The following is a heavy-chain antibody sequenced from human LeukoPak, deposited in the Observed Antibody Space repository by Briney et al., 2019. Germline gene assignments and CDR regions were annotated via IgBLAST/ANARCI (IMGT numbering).Heavy chain of an antibody. Sequence: ASVKVSCKASGGTFSSYAISWVRQAPGQGLEWMGWINTNTGNPTYAQGFTGRFVFSLDTSVSTAYLQISSLKAEDTAVYYCARDYYGSGSFYFDYWGQGTLVTVSS. CDR1: GGTFSSYA. CDR3: ARDYYGSGSFYFDY. CDR2: INTNTGNP. V-gene: IGHV7-4-1*02. D-gene: IGHD3-10*01. J-gene: IGHJ4*02.